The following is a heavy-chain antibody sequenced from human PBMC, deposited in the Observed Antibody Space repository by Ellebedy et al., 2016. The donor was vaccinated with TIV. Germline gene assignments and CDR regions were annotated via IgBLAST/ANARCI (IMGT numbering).Heavy chain of an antibody. V-gene: IGHV4-34*01. Sequence: GSLRLXCAVYGGSFSGYYWSWIRQPPGKGLEWIGEINHSGSTNYNPSLKSRVTISVDTSKNQFSLKLSSVTAADTAVYYCASSTVAGTGGGYWGQGTLVTVSS. D-gene: IGHD6-19*01. J-gene: IGHJ4*02. CDR2: INHSGST. CDR3: ASSTVAGTGGGY. CDR1: GGSFSGYY.